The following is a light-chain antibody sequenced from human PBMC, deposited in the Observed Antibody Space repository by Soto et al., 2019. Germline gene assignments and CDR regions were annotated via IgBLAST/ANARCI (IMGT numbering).Light chain of an antibody. CDR2: EVN. J-gene: IGLJ1*01. CDR1: SSDIGAYDY. Sequence: QSALTQPASLSGSPGQSITISCTGTSSDIGAYDYVSWFQQHPGKAPKLMISEVNNRPSGVSNRFSGYKSGNTAYLTISGLQVDDEAEYCCFSFTTTSTHVFGTWTKVTV. V-gene: IGLV2-14*01. CDR3: FSFTTTSTHV.